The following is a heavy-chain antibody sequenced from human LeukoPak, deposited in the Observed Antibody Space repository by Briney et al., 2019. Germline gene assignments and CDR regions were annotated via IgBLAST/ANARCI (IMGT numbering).Heavy chain of an antibody. V-gene: IGHV4-39*01. CDR2: VYFPVSP. D-gene: IGHD2-21*02. CDR3: PRHLVVPATTYYYCYMHV. Sequence: SETMSLTCTLSTHSMSSNYYYWGWIRQPPGKGLEWIGTVYFPVSPYYNPSHKSRAAISVDTPDTQSSLTLRSVTAADTAVYFCPRHLVVPATTYYYCYMHVWGKGTTVTVSS. J-gene: IGHJ6*03. CDR1: THSMSSNYYY.